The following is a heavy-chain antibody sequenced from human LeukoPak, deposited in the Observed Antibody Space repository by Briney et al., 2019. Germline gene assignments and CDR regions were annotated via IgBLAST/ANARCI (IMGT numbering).Heavy chain of an antibody. CDR3: ARGGVAGTAFVTLDY. CDR1: GGSISNSGYY. CDR2: IYYTGNT. J-gene: IGHJ4*02. Sequence: SETLSLTCTVSGGSISNSGYYWGWIRQPPGKGLEWIGSIYYTGNTYYNPSLNSRVTISVDTSKNQFSLKLSSVTAADTAVYYCARGGVAGTAFVTLDYWGQGTLVTVSS. V-gene: IGHV4-39*01. D-gene: IGHD6-19*01.